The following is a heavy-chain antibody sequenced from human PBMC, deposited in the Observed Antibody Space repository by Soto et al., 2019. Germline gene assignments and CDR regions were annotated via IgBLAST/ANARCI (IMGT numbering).Heavy chain of an antibody. D-gene: IGHD2-15*01. J-gene: IGHJ6*02. CDR1: GFTFSSYA. V-gene: IGHV3-30-3*01. CDR2: ISYDGSNK. CDR3: ARDLGVVVAATYFYGMDV. Sequence: GGSLRLSCAASGFTFSSYAMHWVRQAPGKGLEWVAVISYDGSNKYYADSVKGRFTISRDNSKNTLYLQMNSLRAEDTAVYYCARDLGVVVAATYFYGMDVWGQGTTVTVSS.